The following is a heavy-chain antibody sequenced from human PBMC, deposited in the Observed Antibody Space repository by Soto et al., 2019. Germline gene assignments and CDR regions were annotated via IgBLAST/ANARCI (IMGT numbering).Heavy chain of an antibody. CDR1: GYTFTGYY. V-gene: IGHV1-2*02. Sequence: ASVKVSCKASGYTFTGYYMHWVRQAPGQGLEWMGWINPNSGGTNYAQKFQGRVTMTRDTSISTAYMELSRLRSDDTAVYYCVAATPPANLAYFDYWGQGTLVTVSS. J-gene: IGHJ4*02. CDR3: VAATPPANLAYFDY. D-gene: IGHD2-15*01. CDR2: INPNSGGT.